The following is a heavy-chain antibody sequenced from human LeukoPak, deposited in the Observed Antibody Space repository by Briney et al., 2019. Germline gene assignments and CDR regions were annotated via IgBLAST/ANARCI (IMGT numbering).Heavy chain of an antibody. J-gene: IGHJ4*02. Sequence: GESLQISCKASGSSFTSYWIGWVRQLPGKGLEWMGIIDPSDSEARYTPSFQGQVTISVDKSLTTAYLQWNSLKASDTAMYYCARQTAMGRSGDYWGQGTLVTVSS. D-gene: IGHD5-18*01. CDR1: GSSFTSYW. CDR2: IDPSDSEA. V-gene: IGHV5-51*01. CDR3: ARQTAMGRSGDY.